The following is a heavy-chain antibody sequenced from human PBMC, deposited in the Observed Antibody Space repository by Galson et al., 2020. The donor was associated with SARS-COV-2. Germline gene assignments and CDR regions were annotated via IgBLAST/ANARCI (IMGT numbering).Heavy chain of an antibody. CDR2: IYTRGNP. Sequence: GGSLRLSCAVSGFTVSSNYISRVRQAPGKGLEWVSIIYTRGNPYYADSVKGRFTLSRDSSNNTVYLQMDSLRAEDTAVYFCASEMDPGMDVWGQGTTVTVSS. V-gene: IGHV3-53*01. CDR1: GFTVSSNY. CDR3: ASEMDPGMDV. J-gene: IGHJ6*02.